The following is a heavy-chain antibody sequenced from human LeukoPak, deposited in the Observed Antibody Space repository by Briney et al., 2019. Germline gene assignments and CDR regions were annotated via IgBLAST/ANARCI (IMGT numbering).Heavy chain of an antibody. CDR1: GGSISSSTYY. CDR3: HTMIVWEGVDY. J-gene: IGHJ4*02. CDR2: MYYIGST. V-gene: IGHV4-39*07. D-gene: IGHD3-22*01. Sequence: SQTLSLTCTVSGGSISSSTYYWGWIRQPPGKGLEWIASMYYIGSTYYNPSLKSRVTISQDTSKNQFSLKLDSVTAADTAVYYCHTMIVWEGVDYWGQGTLVTVS.